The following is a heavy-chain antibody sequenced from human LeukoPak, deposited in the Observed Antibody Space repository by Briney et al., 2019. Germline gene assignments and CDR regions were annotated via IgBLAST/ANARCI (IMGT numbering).Heavy chain of an antibody. Sequence: GGSLRLSCAASGFTFSTYNMNWVRQAPGKGLEWVSSISSDSSYIYYADSVKGRFTISRDNAKNSLYLQMNSLRAEDTAVYYCARDSEGVTGTTSWFDPWGQGTLVTVSS. CDR3: ARDSEGVTGTTSWFDP. CDR1: GFTFSTYN. CDR2: ISSDSSYI. J-gene: IGHJ5*02. D-gene: IGHD1-7*01. V-gene: IGHV3-21*01.